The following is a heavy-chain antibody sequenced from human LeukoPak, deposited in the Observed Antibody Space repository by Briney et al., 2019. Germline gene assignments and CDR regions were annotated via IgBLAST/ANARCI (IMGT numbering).Heavy chain of an antibody. J-gene: IGHJ6*04. CDR2: ISSSGSTI. D-gene: IGHD3-10*02. CDR1: GFTFSSYE. Sequence: PGGSLRLSCAPSGFTFSSYEMSWVREAPGKVLEWVSYISSSGSTIYYADSVKGRFTISRDNAKNSLYLQMNSLRAEDTAVYYCAELGITMIGGVWGKGTTVTISS. CDR3: AELGITMIGGV. V-gene: IGHV3-48*03.